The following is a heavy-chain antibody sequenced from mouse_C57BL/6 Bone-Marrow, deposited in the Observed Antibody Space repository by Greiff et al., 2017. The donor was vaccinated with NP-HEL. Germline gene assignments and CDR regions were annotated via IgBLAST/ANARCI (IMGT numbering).Heavy chain of an antibody. J-gene: IGHJ1*03. Sequence: VQLQQSGPELVKPGASVKISCKASGYSFTSYYIHWVKQRPGQGLEWIGWIYPGSGNTKYNEKFKGKATLTADTSSSTAYMQLSSLTSEDSAVYYCAREFPITTVVATEYFDVWGTGTTVTVSS. CDR2: IYPGSGNT. CDR3: AREFPITTVVATEYFDV. D-gene: IGHD1-1*01. V-gene: IGHV1-66*01. CDR1: GYSFTSYY.